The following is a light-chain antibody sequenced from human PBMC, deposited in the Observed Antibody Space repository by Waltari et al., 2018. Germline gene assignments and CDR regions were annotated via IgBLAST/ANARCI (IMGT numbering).Light chain of an antibody. CDR1: SGHSSNI. V-gene: IGLV4-69*01. CDR2: VNSDGSH. Sequence: QLVLTQSPSASAPLGASVKLTRTHSSGHSSNIIALLQQQPGTGPRYLMKVNSDGSHRKGADIPDRFSGSSSGAERYLTISSLQSEDEADYYCETGGHGTWVFGGGTKLTVL. J-gene: IGLJ3*02. CDR3: ETGGHGTWV.